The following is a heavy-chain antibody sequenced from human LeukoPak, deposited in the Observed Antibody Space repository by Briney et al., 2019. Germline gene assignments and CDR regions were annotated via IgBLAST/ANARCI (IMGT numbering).Heavy chain of an antibody. V-gene: IGHV3-7*01. CDR2: IKQDGSEK. D-gene: IGHD2-8*01. CDR1: GFTFSSYW. CDR3: AKDSEVYAIAYYFDY. Sequence: GGTLSLSCAASGFTFSSYWMSWVRQPQGKGLEGVANIKQDGSEKYYVDSVKGRFTISRDNSKNTLYLQMNGLRAEDTAVYYCAKDSEVYAIAYYFDYWGQGTLVTVSS. J-gene: IGHJ4*02.